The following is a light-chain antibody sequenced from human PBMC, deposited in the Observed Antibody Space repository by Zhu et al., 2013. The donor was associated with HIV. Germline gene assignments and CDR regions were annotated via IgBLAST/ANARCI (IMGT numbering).Light chain of an antibody. CDR3: QQSDSIPYT. Sequence: DIQMTQSPSSLSASVGDRVTITCLASQSVSTWLAWYQQKPGKAPKLLIYKTSTLESGVPSRFSGSGSGTVFTLTINSLQPEDVATYYCQQSDSIPYTFGQGTKLEIK. CDR2: KTS. CDR1: QSVSTW. V-gene: IGKV1-5*03. J-gene: IGKJ2*01.